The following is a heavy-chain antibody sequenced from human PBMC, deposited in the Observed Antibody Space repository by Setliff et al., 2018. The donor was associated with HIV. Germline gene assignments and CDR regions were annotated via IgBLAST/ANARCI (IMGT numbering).Heavy chain of an antibody. CDR3: ARDDYGVNSLDY. CDR1: GFTFSSHW. D-gene: IGHD4-17*01. CDR2: INTKGRGI. J-gene: IGHJ4*02. Sequence: GGSLRLSCAASGFTFSSHWMHWVRQAPGKGLVHVSRINTKGRGITYADSVKGRFTISRDNARNTVYLQMNSLRAEDTAVYYCARDDYGVNSLDYWGQGTLVTVSS. V-gene: IGHV3-74*01.